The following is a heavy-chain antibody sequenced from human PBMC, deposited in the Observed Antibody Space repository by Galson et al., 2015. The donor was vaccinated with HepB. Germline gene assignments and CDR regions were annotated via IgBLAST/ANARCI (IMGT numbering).Heavy chain of an antibody. V-gene: IGHV2-5*02. J-gene: IGHJ3*02. CDR1: GFSLRNDGMG. D-gene: IGHD2/OR15-2a*01. CDR3: VRTYCNSRSCYTASGKDGFDI. CDR2: IYWDDDE. Sequence: PALVKPTQTLTLTCNFSGFSLRNDGMGVGWIRQPPGKALEWLALIYWDDDERYSPSLKNRLTITRDTSRKQVVLRMADMDPVDTATYYCVRTYCNSRSCYTASGKDGFDIWGQGTLVVVSS.